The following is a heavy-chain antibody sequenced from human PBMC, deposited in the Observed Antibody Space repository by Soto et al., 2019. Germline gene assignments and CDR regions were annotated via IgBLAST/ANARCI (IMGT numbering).Heavy chain of an antibody. V-gene: IGHV5-51*01. CDR1: GYSFTSYW. D-gene: IGHD6-6*01. Sequence: GESLKISCNGSGYSFTSYWIGWVRQMPGKGLEWMGIIYPGDSDTRYSPSFQGQVTISADKSISTAYLQWSSLKASDTAMYYCARRIAASPLWSSGGMDVWGQGTTATVSS. CDR2: IYPGDSDT. J-gene: IGHJ6*02. CDR3: ARRIAASPLWSSGGMDV.